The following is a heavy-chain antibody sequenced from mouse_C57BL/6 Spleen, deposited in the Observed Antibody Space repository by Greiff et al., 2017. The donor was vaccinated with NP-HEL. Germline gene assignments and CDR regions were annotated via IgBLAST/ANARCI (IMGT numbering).Heavy chain of an antibody. CDR3: ARPIYYGYHYAMDY. CDR1: GYAFSSSW. Sequence: QVQLQQSGPELVQPGASVKISCKASGYAFSSSWMHWVKQRPGKGLEWIGRIYPGDGDPTYIGKFTCTATLPSDKSSSTAYMQLSSLTSEYSAVHFCARPIYYGYHYAMDYWGQGTSVTVSS. CDR2: IYPGDGDP. D-gene: IGHD2-2*01. V-gene: IGHV1-82*01. J-gene: IGHJ4*01.